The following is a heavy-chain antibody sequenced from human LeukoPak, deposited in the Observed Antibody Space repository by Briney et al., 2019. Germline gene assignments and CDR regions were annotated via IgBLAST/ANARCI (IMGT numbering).Heavy chain of an antibody. CDR1: GFTFSSYS. CDR3: ARDLEDYNNYGEMAI. V-gene: IGHV3-21*01. D-gene: IGHD4-11*01. Sequence: GGSLRLSCAASGFTFSSYSMNWGRQAPGKGLEWVSTISTSSSYKYYADSVKGRFTISRDNAKNSLYLQMNSLRAEDTAVYYCARDLEDYNNYGEMAIWGQGTLVTVAS. CDR2: ISTSSSYK. J-gene: IGHJ4*02.